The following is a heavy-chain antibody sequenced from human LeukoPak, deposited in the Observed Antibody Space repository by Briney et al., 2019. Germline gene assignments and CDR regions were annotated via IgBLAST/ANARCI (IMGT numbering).Heavy chain of an antibody. CDR3: ARLYLPYTSAWYGSAFDI. V-gene: IGHV5-51*01. CDR1: GYSFTSYW. J-gene: IGHJ3*02. CDR2: LYPGDSDT. Sequence: GESLKISCKGSGYSFTSYWIAWVRQMPGKGLEWMGILYPGDSDTRYSPSFQGQVTISADRSITTAYLQWSSLKASDTAMYYCARLYLPYTSAWYGSAFDIWGQGTMVTVSS. D-gene: IGHD6-13*01.